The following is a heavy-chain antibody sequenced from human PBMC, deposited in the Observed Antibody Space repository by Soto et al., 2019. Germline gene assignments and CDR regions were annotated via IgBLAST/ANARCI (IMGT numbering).Heavy chain of an antibody. CDR2: IYYSGST. CDR1: GGSISSSSYY. J-gene: IGHJ4*02. V-gene: IGHV4-39*01. Sequence: PSETLSLTCTVSGGSISSSSYYWGRIRQPPGKGLEWIGSIYYSGSTYYNPSLKSRVTISVDTSKNQFSRKLSSVTAADTAVYYCASTYYDFGSGDAPVGYCFDYWGQGTLVTVSS. CDR3: ASTYYDFGSGDAPVGYCFDY. D-gene: IGHD3-3*01.